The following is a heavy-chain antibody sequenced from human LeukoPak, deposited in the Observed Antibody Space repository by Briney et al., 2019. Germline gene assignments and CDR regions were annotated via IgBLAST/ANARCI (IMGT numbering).Heavy chain of an antibody. CDR2: IYPGDSDT. V-gene: IGHV5-51*01. CDR1: GYIFNNYL. J-gene: IGHJ6*02. CDR3: ARRAYCGGDCTRAYYSYFAMDV. D-gene: IGHD2-21*02. Sequence: GEFLKISCKGSGYIFNNYLIVWVRQMPGKGLEWMGNIYPGDSDTRYSPSFQGQGTISADKSITTACLQWSSLKASDTAVYYCARRAYCGGDCTRAYYSYFAMDVWGQGTTVTVSS.